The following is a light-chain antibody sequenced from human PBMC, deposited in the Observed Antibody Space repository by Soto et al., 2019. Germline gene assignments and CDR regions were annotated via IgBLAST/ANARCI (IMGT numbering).Light chain of an antibody. CDR1: QSVGSN. Sequence: EIVLTQSPGTLSLSPGDRATLSCRASQSVGSNLAWYQQRPGQAPRLLIHGASTRATGVPDRFTGSGSGTEFTLNISGLQSEDFAVYYCQQFNNWPRTFGQGTKVDIK. CDR3: QQFNNWPRT. CDR2: GAS. V-gene: IGKV3-15*01. J-gene: IGKJ2*01.